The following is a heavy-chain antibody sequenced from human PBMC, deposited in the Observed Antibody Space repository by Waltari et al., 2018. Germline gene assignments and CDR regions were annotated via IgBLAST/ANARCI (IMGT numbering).Heavy chain of an antibody. D-gene: IGHD2-15*01. V-gene: IGHV4-4*02. CDR3: ARDPGSGLYLDS. CDR2: GHRSGRT. Sequence: QLQLQQSGPGVVKPSESLSLTCAVFGDSTSGNYWWNWVRQSQGKGLVWMGQGHRSGRTNYHPPFASRVTVSIDTSNNQFALKMPSPTAADSAMYYCARDPGSGLYLDSWGQGTLVTVS. J-gene: IGHJ4*02. CDR1: GDSTSGNYW.